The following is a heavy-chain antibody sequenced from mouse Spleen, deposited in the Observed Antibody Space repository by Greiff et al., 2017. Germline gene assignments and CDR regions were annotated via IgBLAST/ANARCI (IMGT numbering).Heavy chain of an antibody. J-gene: IGHJ2*01. CDR1: GYTFTDYY. CDR2: IYPGGGNT. V-gene: IGHV1-76*01. D-gene: IGHD2-10*01. CDR3: GRGSYYGNPDY. Sequence: QVQLQQSGAELVRPGASVKLSCKASGYTFTDYYINWVKQRPGQGLEWIARIYPGGGNTYYNEKFKGKATLTAEKSSSTAYMQLSSLTSEDSAVYFCGRGSYYGNPDYWGQGTTLTVSS.